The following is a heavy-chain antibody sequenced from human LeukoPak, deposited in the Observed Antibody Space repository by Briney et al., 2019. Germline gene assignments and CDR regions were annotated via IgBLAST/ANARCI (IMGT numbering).Heavy chain of an antibody. J-gene: IGHJ6*03. Sequence: SETLSLTCNVSGGSISSYYWSWMRQPPGKGLEWIGYIYYSGSTNYNPSLKSRVTISVDTSKNQFSLKLSSVTAADTAVCYCARAKSLYFYYYMDVWGKGTTVTVSS. CDR2: IYYSGST. CDR3: ARAKSLYFYYYMDV. V-gene: IGHV4-59*01. CDR1: GGSISSYY.